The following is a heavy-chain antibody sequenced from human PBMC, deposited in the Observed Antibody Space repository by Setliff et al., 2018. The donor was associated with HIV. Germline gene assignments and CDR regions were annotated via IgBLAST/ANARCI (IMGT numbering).Heavy chain of an antibody. Sequence: SETLSLTCSVSGGSISSNKYYWSWIRQPPGKGLEWTGSIYHSGKTYYNPSLKNRLTISVDTSKNQFSLKLSSVTAADTAVYYCASSSADDILTGYLYYFDYWGQGTLVTVSS. V-gene: IGHV4-39*01. CDR3: ASSSADDILTGYLYYFDY. J-gene: IGHJ4*02. D-gene: IGHD3-9*01. CDR2: IYHSGKT. CDR1: GGSISSNKYY.